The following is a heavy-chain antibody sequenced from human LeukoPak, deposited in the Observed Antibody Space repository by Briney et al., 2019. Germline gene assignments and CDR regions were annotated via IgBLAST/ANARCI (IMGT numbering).Heavy chain of an antibody. CDR3: ARDTGYKPFDY. Sequence: SETLSLTCTVSGGSISPYYWNWIRQPPGEGLEWIGYIYYSGSTNYNPSLKSRVTISVDTSKNQFSLKLSSVTAADTAVYYCARDTGYKPFDYWGQGTLVTVSS. CDR2: IYYSGST. J-gene: IGHJ4*02. D-gene: IGHD1-1*01. V-gene: IGHV4-59*01. CDR1: GGSISPYY.